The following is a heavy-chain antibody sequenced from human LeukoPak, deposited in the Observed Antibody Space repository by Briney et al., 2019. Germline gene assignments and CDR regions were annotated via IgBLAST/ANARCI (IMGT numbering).Heavy chain of an antibody. D-gene: IGHD2-2*01. CDR3: ARGGIDIVVVPAALDY. CDR2: INPNSGGT. V-gene: IGHV1-2*02. CDR1: GYTFTGYY. Sequence: ASVKVSCRASGYTFTGYYMHWVRQAPGQGLEWMGWINPNSGGTNYAQKFQGRVTMTRDTFISTAYMELSRLRSDDTAAYYCARGGIDIVVVPAALDYWGQGTLVTVSS. J-gene: IGHJ4*02.